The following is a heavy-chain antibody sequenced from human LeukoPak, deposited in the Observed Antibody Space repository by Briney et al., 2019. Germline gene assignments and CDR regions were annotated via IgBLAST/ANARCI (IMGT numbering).Heavy chain of an antibody. Sequence: GASVKVSCTASGFTFATSAVQWVRQARGQRLEWIGWIVVASGHTNYAQRFHERVTIIRDMSTSTAYMDLSSLRSEDTAVYYCAATSTVTTGGTYYGMDVWGQGTTVTVSS. D-gene: IGHD4-17*01. J-gene: IGHJ6*02. CDR2: IVVASGHT. CDR1: GFTFATSA. V-gene: IGHV1-58*01. CDR3: AATSTVTTGGTYYGMDV.